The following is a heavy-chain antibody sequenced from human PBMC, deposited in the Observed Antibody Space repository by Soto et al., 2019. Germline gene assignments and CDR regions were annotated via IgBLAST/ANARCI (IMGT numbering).Heavy chain of an antibody. J-gene: IGHJ4*02. CDR3: AREDSSSLFDY. CDR2: IYYSGST. Sequence: PSETLSLTCTVSGGSISSGDYYWSWIRQPPGKGLEWIGYIYYSGSTYYNPSLKSRVTISVDTSKNQFSLKLSSVTAADTAVYYCAREDSSSLFDYWGQGTLVTVSS. CDR1: GGSISSGDYY. D-gene: IGHD6-6*01. V-gene: IGHV4-30-4*01.